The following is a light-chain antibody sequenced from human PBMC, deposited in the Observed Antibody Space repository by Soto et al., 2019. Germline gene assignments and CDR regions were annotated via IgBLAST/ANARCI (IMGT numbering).Light chain of an antibody. J-gene: IGLJ3*02. CDR1: SSDVGGYDY. Sequence: QSALTQPRSVSGSPGQSVTISCTGTSSDVGGYDYVSWFLHHPGKVPKLMIYDVTKRPSGVPDRFSASKSGNTASLTISGLQAEDEADYYCCSYGGYFWVFGGGTKLTVL. CDR3: CSYGGYFWV. V-gene: IGLV2-11*01. CDR2: DVT.